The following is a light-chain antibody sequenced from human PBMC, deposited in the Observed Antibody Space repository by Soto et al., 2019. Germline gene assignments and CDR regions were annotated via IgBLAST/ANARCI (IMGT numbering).Light chain of an antibody. J-gene: IGKJ1*01. CDR1: QSINNKY. V-gene: IGKV3-20*01. Sequence: EIVLTQSPGTLSLSPGERATLSCRASQSINNKYLAWYQXXXXXTPRLLIHGVSIRATGIPDRFSGSGSGTDFTLTISRLEPEDFAVYYCQLYSGSPWTFGQGTKVEIK. CDR2: GVS. CDR3: QLYSGSPWT.